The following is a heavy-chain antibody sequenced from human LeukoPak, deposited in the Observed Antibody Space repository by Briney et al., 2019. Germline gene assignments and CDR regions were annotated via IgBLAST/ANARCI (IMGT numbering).Heavy chain of an antibody. CDR3: ARGVTSAYQIAYFDY. J-gene: IGHJ4*02. CDR1: GFTVSSNY. V-gene: IGHV3-66*01. Sequence: QSGGSLRLSCAASGFTVSSNYMSWVRQAPGKGLEWVSVIYSGGSTYYADSVKGRFTISRDNSKNTLYLQMNSLRAEDTAVYYCARGVTSAYQIAYFDYWGQGTLVTVSS. CDR2: IYSGGST. D-gene: IGHD2-21*01.